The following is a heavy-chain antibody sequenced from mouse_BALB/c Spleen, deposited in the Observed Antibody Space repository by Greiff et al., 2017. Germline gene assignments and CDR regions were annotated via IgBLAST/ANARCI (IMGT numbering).Heavy chain of an antibody. CDR3: ASRTARAWFAY. CDR1: GYTFTSYV. J-gene: IGHJ3*01. CDR2: INPYNDGT. D-gene: IGHD3-2*01. V-gene: IGHV1-14*01. Sequence: EVQLHQSGPELVKPGASVKMSCKASGYTFTSYVMHWVKQKPGQGLEWIGYINPYNDGTKYNEKFKGKATLTSDKSSSTAYMELSSLTSEDSAVYYCASRTARAWFAYWGQGTLVTVSA.